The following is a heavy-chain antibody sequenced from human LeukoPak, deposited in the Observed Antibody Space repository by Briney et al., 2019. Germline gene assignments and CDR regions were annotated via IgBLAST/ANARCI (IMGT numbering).Heavy chain of an antibody. CDR3: ARGWLQSGFDY. D-gene: IGHD5-24*01. J-gene: IGHJ4*02. Sequence: SETLSLSCAVYGGSFSGYYWSWIRQPPGKGLEWIGEINHSGSTNYNPSLKSRVTISIDTSKNQFSLKLSSVTAADTAVYYCARGWLQSGFDYWGQGTLVTVSS. V-gene: IGHV4-34*01. CDR2: INHSGST. CDR1: GGSFSGYY.